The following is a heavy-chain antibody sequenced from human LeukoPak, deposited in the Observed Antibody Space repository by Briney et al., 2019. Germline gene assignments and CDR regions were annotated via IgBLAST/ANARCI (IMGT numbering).Heavy chain of an antibody. V-gene: IGHV1-24*01. J-gene: IGHJ4*02. Sequence: GASVKVSCKVSGYTRTELSMHWVRQAPGKGLEWMGGFDPEDGETIYAQKFQGRVTMTEDTSTDTAYMELSSLRSEDTAVYYCATLGFGEATGDYWGQGTLVTVSS. D-gene: IGHD3-10*01. CDR1: GYTRTELS. CDR2: FDPEDGET. CDR3: ATLGFGEATGDY.